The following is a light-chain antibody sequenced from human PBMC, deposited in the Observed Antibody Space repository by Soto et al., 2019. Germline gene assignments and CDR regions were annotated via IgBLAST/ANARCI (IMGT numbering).Light chain of an antibody. CDR2: GAS. CDR1: QSVSSNF. J-gene: IGKJ1*01. CDR3: QQYGSSPRT. Sequence: EIVLTQSPGTLSLSPGERGTLSCRASQSVSSNFLAWYQQKPGQAPRLLIYGASNRATGIPDRFSGSGSGTDFTLTISRLEPEDFAVYYCQQYGSSPRTFGQGTKVEIK. V-gene: IGKV3-20*01.